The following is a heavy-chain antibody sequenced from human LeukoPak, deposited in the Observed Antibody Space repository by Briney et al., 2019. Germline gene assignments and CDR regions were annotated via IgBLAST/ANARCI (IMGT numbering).Heavy chain of an antibody. CDR2: IKGDGSQK. D-gene: IGHD3-10*01. CDR1: GLSFSNYW. J-gene: IGHJ4*02. CDR3: ARAPPGSGTGDFDY. Sequence: GGSLRLSCVVSGLSFSNYWMNWVRQAPGKGLEWVANIKGDGSQKYYVDSVKGRFTISRDNAKSSLYLQMNSLRAEDTAVYYCARAPPGSGTGDFDYWGQGTLVTVSS. V-gene: IGHV3-7*01.